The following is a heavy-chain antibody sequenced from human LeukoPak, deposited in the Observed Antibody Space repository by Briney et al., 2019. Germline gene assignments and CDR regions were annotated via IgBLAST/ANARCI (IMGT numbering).Heavy chain of an antibody. CDR3: ARDQYYYDSSGYSPPLYYYYCGMDV. V-gene: IGHV3-66*01. CDR1: GFTVNNNY. Sequence: GGSLRLSCAASGFTVNNNYMSWVRQAPGKGLEWVSVIYSGGSTYYADSVKGRFTISRDNSKNTLYLQMNSLRAEDTAVYYCARDQYYYDSSGYSPPLYYYYCGMDVWGQGTTVTVSS. CDR2: IYSGGST. J-gene: IGHJ6*02. D-gene: IGHD3-22*01.